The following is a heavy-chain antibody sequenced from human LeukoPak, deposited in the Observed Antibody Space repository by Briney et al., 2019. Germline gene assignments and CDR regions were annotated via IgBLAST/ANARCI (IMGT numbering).Heavy chain of an antibody. CDR1: GFTFSSYG. CDR2: ISYDGSNK. Sequence: GGSLRLSCAASGFTFSSYGMHWVRQAPGKGLEWVAVISYDGSNKYYADSVKGRFTISRDNSKNTLYLQMNSLRAEDTAVYYCAKDPLGVVAAGLGNYGMDVWGQGTTVTVSS. D-gene: IGHD3-3*01. CDR3: AKDPLGVVAAGLGNYGMDV. V-gene: IGHV3-30*18. J-gene: IGHJ6*02.